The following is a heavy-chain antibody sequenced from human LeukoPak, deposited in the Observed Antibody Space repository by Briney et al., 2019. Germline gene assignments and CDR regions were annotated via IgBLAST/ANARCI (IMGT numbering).Heavy chain of an antibody. D-gene: IGHD2-15*01. CDR2: ISAYNGNT. J-gene: IGHJ4*02. V-gene: IGHV1-18*04. CDR1: GYIFTSYY. CDR3: AIDHCSGGSCLRFDY. Sequence: ASVKVSGKAFGYIFTSYYMDWVRQAPGQGLEWMGWISAYNGNTNYAQKLQGRVTMTTDTSTSTAYMELSSLRSEDTAVYYCAIDHCSGGSCLRFDYWGQGTLVTVSS.